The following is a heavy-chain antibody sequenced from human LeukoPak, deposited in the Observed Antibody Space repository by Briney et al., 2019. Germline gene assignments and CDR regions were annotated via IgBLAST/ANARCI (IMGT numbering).Heavy chain of an antibody. D-gene: IGHD2-8*01. V-gene: IGHV4-4*09. CDR1: GGSVSSYY. J-gene: IGHJ3*02. Sequence: SETLSLTCTVSGGSVSSYYWSWIRQPPGKGLEWIGYIYTSGSTNYNPSLKSRVTISVDTSKNQFSLKLSSVTAADTAVYYCASAHERTYLGFDIWGQGTLVTASS. CDR2: IYTSGST. CDR3: ASAHERTYLGFDI.